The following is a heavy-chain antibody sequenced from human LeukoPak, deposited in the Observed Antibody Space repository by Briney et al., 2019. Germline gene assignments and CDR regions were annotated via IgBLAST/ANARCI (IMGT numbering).Heavy chain of an antibody. D-gene: IGHD6-19*01. CDR2: IAPNSGAT. V-gene: IGHV1-2*02. CDR1: GYTFTDYY. CDR3: ARDIGSGWYWIGGNY. Sequence: ASVQVSSKASGYTFTDYYMHWVRQAPGQGLEWMGWIAPNSGATNYAQTFQGRVTMTRDTSISTAHMELSRLKSDDTAVYYCARDIGSGWYWIGGNYWGQGTLVTVSS. J-gene: IGHJ4*02.